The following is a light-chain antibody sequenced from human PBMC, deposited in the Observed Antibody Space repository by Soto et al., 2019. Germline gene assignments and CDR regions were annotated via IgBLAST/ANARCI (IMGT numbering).Light chain of an antibody. CDR3: QQYDDLPIT. CDR2: DVS. J-gene: IGKJ5*01. Sequence: DVQVSQSPSSLSVSVGDRVTITCQASHDITNFLNWYQQKPGKAPKLLIYDVSKLETGVPSRFSGSGSGTDFTLTISSLQPEDIATYFCQQYDDLPITFGQGTRLAIK. V-gene: IGKV1-33*01. CDR1: HDITNF.